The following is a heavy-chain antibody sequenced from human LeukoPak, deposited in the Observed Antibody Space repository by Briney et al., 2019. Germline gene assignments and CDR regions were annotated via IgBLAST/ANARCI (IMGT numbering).Heavy chain of an antibody. CDR1: KFTFSNYG. Sequence: GGSLRLSCTASKFTFSNYGMQWVRQAPGKGLEWVAVVSSDGGTKYYADSVKGRFTISRDNSKNTLYLQMNSLRAEDTAVYYCARDRRYCSSASCSYYYGMDVWGQGTTVTVSS. J-gene: IGHJ6*02. CDR2: VSSDGGTK. CDR3: ARDRRYCSSASCSYYYGMDV. D-gene: IGHD2-2*01. V-gene: IGHV3-30*03.